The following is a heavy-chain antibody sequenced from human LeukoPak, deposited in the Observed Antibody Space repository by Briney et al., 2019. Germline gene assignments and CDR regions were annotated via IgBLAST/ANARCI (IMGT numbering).Heavy chain of an antibody. V-gene: IGHV4-34*01. J-gene: IGHJ3*02. Sequence: PSETLSLTCAVYGGSFSGYYWSWIRQPPGKGLEWIGEINHSGSTNYNPSLKSRVTISVDTSKNQFSLKLSSVTAADTAVYYCARSTIRRGYIRHDAFDIWGQGTMVTVSS. CDR3: ARSTIRRGYIRHDAFDI. CDR1: GGSFSGYY. CDR2: INHSGST. D-gene: IGHD5-18*01.